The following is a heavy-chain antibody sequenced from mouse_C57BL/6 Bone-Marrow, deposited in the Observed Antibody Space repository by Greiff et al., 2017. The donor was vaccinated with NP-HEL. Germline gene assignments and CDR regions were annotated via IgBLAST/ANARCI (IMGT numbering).Heavy chain of an antibody. J-gene: IGHJ4*01. D-gene: IGHD1-1*01. V-gene: IGHV1-19*01. Sequence: EVQLQQSGPVLVKPGASVKMSCKASGYTFTDYYMNWVKQSHGKSLEWIGVINPYNGGNSYNQKFKGKATLTVDKSSSTAYMELNSLTSEDSAVYYCARWTVVEGDYAMDYWGQGTSVTVSS. CDR2: INPYNGGN. CDR1: GYTFTDYY. CDR3: ARWTVVEGDYAMDY.